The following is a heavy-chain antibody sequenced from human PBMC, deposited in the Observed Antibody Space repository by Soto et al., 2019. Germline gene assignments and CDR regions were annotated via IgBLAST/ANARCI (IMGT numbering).Heavy chain of an antibody. CDR2: IWYDGSNK. CDR3: AVSIYGVEFDY. CDR1: GFTFSSYG. J-gene: IGHJ4*02. V-gene: IGHV3-33*01. Sequence: QVQLVESGGGVVQPGRSLRLSCAASGFTFSSYGMHWVRQAPGKGLEWVAVIWYDGSNKYYADSVKGRFTISRDNSKNTLYLQMNSLRAEDTAVYYCAVSIYGVEFDYWGQGTLVTVSS. D-gene: IGHD3-3*01.